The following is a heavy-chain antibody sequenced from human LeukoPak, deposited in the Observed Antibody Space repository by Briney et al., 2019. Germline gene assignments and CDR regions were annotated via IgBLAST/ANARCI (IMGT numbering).Heavy chain of an antibody. D-gene: IGHD5-24*01. CDR3: ASNRRDGYNYYFDY. J-gene: IGHJ4*02. CDR1: GGTFSSYA. Sequence: SSVKVSCKASGGTFSSYAISWVRQAPGQGLEWMGGIIPIFGTANYAQKFQGRVTITTDESTRTAYMELSSLRSEDTAVYYCASNRRDGYNYYFDYWGQGTLVTVPS. CDR2: IIPIFGTA. V-gene: IGHV1-69*05.